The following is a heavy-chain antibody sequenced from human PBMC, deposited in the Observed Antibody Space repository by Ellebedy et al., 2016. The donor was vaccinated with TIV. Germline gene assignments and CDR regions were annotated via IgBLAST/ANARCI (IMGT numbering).Heavy chain of an antibody. Sequence: GESLKISCAASGFRFSDNWMTWVRQAPGKGPEWVANIQKDGGEKFYVDSVKGRFTISRDNPKNSLYLQMSGLRADDTAVYYCAKGGDRSSWYWRNWGQGTLVTVSS. CDR1: GFRFSDNW. V-gene: IGHV3-7*01. CDR3: AKGGDRSSWYWRN. J-gene: IGHJ4*02. D-gene: IGHD6-13*01. CDR2: IQKDGGEK.